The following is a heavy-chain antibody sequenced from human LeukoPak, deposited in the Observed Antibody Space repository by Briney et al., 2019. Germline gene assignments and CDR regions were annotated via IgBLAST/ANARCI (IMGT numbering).Heavy chain of an antibody. D-gene: IGHD5-24*01. CDR1: GFTFSSYG. CDR3: AKEMRWLQTKNWFDP. Sequence: GRSLRLSCAASGFTFSSYGMYWVRQAPGKGLEWVAVISYDGSNKYYADSVKGRFTISRDNSKNTLYLQMNSLRAEDTAVYYCAKEMRWLQTKNWFDPWGQGTLVTVSS. J-gene: IGHJ5*02. V-gene: IGHV3-30*18. CDR2: ISYDGSNK.